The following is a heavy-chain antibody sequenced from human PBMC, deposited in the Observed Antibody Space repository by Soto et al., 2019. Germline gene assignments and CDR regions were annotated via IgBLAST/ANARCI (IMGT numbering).Heavy chain of an antibody. V-gene: IGHV4-4*02. CDR1: GGSISSSNW. Sequence: SETLSLTCAVSGGSISSSNWWSWVRQPPGRGLEWIGEIYHSGSTNYNPSLKSRVTISVDKSKNQFSLKLSSVTAADTAVYYCARDTVSYYYYYGMDVWGQGTTVTVSS. CDR3: ARDTVSYYYYYGMDV. CDR2: IYHSGST. J-gene: IGHJ6*02.